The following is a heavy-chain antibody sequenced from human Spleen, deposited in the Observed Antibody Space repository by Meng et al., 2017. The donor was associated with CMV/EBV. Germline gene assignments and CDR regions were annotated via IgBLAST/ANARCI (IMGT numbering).Heavy chain of an antibody. CDR3: ARALNLGDYFDY. V-gene: IGHV3-23*01. Sequence: GGSLRLSCVASGFSFNNFAMGWVRQAPGKGLEWVSSIRGSGASTYYADSVKGRFTISRDNSKNTLFLQMNSLRAEDTAVYYCARALNLGDYFDYWGQGSLVTVSS. D-gene: IGHD3-16*01. CDR2: IRGSGAST. CDR1: GFSFNNFA. J-gene: IGHJ4*02.